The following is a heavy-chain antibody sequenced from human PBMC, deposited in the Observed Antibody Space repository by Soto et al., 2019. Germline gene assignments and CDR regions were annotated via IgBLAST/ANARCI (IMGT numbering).Heavy chain of an antibody. V-gene: IGHV3-33*01. CDR3: ARERIATSFDY. Sequence: QVQLVESGGGVVQPGRSLRLSCAASGFTFSSYGMHWVRQAPGKGLEWVAVIWYDGSNKYCADSVKGRFTISRDNSKNTLYLQMNSLRAEDTAVYYCARERIATSFDYWGQGTLVTVSS. CDR1: GFTFSSYG. D-gene: IGHD6-13*01. CDR2: IWYDGSNK. J-gene: IGHJ4*02.